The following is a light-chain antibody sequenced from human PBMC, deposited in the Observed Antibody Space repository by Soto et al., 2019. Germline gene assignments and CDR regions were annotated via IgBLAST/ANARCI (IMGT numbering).Light chain of an antibody. CDR3: QHHHNYPFT. V-gene: IGKV1-5*03. Sequence: DVQMTQSPSTLSASVGDRVTIACRASQTILNWLAWYQQKPGKAPKLLIYKTSNLENGVPSRFSGSGSGTDFTLTISSLQPDDFATYHCQHHHNYPFTFGGGTKVEIK. CDR1: QTILNW. J-gene: IGKJ4*01. CDR2: KTS.